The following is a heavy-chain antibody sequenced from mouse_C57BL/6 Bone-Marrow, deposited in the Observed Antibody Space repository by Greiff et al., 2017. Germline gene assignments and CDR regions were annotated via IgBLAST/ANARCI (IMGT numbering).Heavy chain of an antibody. CDR2: ISSGSSTI. CDR1: GFTFSDYG. CDR3: ARGVTTEGWFAV. Sequence: EVQGVESGGGLVKPGGSLKLSCAASGFTFSDYGMHWVRPAPEKGLEWVAYISSGSSTIYYADTGKGRFTISRDNAKTTLILQMTSLRSEDTAMDCCARGVTTEGWFAVWGKGTLVTVSA. J-gene: IGHJ3*01. V-gene: IGHV5-17*01. D-gene: IGHD2-2*01.